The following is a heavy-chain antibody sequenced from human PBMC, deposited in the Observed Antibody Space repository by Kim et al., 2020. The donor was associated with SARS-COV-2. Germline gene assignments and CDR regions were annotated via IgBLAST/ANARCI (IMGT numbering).Heavy chain of an antibody. V-gene: IGHV4-59*13. D-gene: IGHD3-10*01. Sequence: SETLSLTCTVSGGSISSYYWSWIRQPPGKGLEWIGYIYYSGSTNYNPSLKSRVTISVDTSKNQFSLKLSSVTAADTAVYYCARALGGYYGSGSYENWFDPWGQGTLVTVSS. CDR3: ARALGGYYGSGSYENWFDP. CDR1: GGSISSYY. J-gene: IGHJ5*02. CDR2: IYYSGST.